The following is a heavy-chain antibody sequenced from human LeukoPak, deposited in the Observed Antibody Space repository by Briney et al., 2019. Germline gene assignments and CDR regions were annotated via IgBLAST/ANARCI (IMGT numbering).Heavy chain of an antibody. J-gene: IGHJ6*02. CDR3: ARYGIKGCSSTNCYTSYFYYGMDV. D-gene: IGHD2-2*02. CDR1: GYSFMDYW. Sequence: GESLKISCKGSGYSFMDYWIGWVRQMPGKGPEWMGSIFPHDSNTRYSPSFQGQVTISVDKSISTAYVQWSSLKASDTAIYYCARYGIKGCSSTNCYTSYFYYGMDVWGQGTTVTVS. CDR2: IFPHDSNT. V-gene: IGHV5-51*01.